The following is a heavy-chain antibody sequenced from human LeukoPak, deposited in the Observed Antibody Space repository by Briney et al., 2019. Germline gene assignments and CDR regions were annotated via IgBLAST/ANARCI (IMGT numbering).Heavy chain of an antibody. J-gene: IGHJ6*02. V-gene: IGHV1-69*13. CDR1: GGTFSSYA. Sequence: ASVKVSCKASGGTFSSYAISWVRQVPGQGLEWMGGIIPIFGTANYAQKFQGRVTITADESTSTAYMELSSLRSEDTAVYYCARVRVVTLQYYYYGMDVWGQGTTVTVSS. D-gene: IGHD4-23*01. CDR3: ARVRVVTLQYYYYGMDV. CDR2: IIPIFGTA.